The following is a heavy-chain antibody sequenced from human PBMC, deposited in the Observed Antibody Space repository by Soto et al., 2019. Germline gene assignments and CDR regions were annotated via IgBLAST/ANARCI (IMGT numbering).Heavy chain of an antibody. J-gene: IGHJ5*02. CDR3: ARRVQTNSVVVQDNWLDP. V-gene: IGHV4-59*08. CDR2: VYSSGST. Sequence: SETLSLTCSVSNGSISAYYWTWIRQPPGKGLEWIGYVYSSGSTSYNPSLESRVTISVDTSKNQFSLKLTSLTAADTAVYYCARRVQTNSVVVQDNWLDPWGQGTLVTVSS. CDR1: NGSISAYY. D-gene: IGHD2-15*01.